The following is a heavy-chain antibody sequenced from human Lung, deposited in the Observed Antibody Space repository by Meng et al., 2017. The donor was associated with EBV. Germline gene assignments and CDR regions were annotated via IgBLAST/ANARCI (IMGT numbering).Heavy chain of an antibody. CDR2: INAYNGDT. Sequence: QAQLGQAGGELKKPGASVNVSCKSSGYTFTNYGTTWVRQAPGQVLEWMGWINAYNGDTNYAQTLQGRVTMTTDTSTSTAYMELRSLRSDDTAVYYCARVEVGITSGDYWGQGTLVTVSS. J-gene: IGHJ4*02. CDR1: GYTFTNYG. D-gene: IGHD1-26*01. CDR3: ARVEVGITSGDY. V-gene: IGHV1-18*01.